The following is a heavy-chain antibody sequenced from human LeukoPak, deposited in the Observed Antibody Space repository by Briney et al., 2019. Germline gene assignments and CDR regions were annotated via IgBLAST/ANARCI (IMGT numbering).Heavy chain of an antibody. V-gene: IGHV3-7*01. CDR1: GFTFSSYW. CDR3: ARGGIAAAGTPVGY. Sequence: GGSLRLSCAASGFTFSSYWMSWVRQAPGKGLEWVANIKQDGSEKYYVDSAKGRFTISRDNAKNSLYLQMNSLRAEDTAVYYCARGGIAAAGTPVGYWGQGTLVTVSS. CDR2: IKQDGSEK. D-gene: IGHD6-13*01. J-gene: IGHJ4*02.